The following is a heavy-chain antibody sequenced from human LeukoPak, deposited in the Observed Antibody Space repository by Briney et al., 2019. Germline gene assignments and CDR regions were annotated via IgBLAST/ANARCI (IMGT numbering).Heavy chain of an antibody. J-gene: IGHJ4*02. Sequence: GGSLRLSCVGSGFVFSGYWMSWARQAPGKGLEWVANIKQDGSEKNYVDSVKGRFTISRDNAKNSLYLQMNSLRAEDTAVYYCASGLELDYWGRGTLVTVSS. CDR1: GFVFSGYW. V-gene: IGHV3-7*03. CDR2: IKQDGSEK. CDR3: ASGLELDY.